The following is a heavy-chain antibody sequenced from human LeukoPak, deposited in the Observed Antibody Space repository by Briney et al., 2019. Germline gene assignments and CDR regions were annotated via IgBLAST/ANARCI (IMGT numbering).Heavy chain of an antibody. CDR3: ALTGGSANY. V-gene: IGHV3-30*03. CDR2: ISYDGSNK. Sequence: PGGSLRLSCAASGFSFSSYGMHWVRQAPGKGLEWVAVISYDGSNKYYADSVKGRFTISRDNSKNTLYLQINSLRAEDTAVYYCALTGGSANYWGQGTLVTVSS. D-gene: IGHD1-26*01. J-gene: IGHJ4*02. CDR1: GFSFSSYG.